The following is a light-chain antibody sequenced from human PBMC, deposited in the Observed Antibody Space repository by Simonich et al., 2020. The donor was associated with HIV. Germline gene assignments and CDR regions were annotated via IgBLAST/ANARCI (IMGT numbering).Light chain of an antibody. J-gene: IGKJ1*01. Sequence: EVVMTQSPATLSVSPGERATLSCRASQSVRSNLAWYQQKPGQAPRLLIYGASTRATDIPARFSGSGSGTEFTLTISSLQHEDFATYYCQQSYSSLWTFGQGTKVEIK. CDR3: QQSYSSLWT. V-gene: IGKV3-15*01. CDR1: QSVRSN. CDR2: GAS.